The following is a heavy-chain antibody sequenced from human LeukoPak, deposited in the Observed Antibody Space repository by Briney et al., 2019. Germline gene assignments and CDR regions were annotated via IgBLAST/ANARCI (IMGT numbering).Heavy chain of an antibody. V-gene: IGHV3-7*01. D-gene: IGHD6-13*01. CDR1: GFTFSIYW. Sequence: GGSLRLSCVASGFTFSIYWMSWVRQAPGRGPEWLAIIKEDGSVIWDVESVRGRFTISRDNAENSVYLEMNSLRAEDTAVYYCARGSGRQQLEQNYWGQGNLVTVSS. CDR3: ARGSGRQQLEQNY. J-gene: IGHJ4*02. CDR2: IKEDGSVI.